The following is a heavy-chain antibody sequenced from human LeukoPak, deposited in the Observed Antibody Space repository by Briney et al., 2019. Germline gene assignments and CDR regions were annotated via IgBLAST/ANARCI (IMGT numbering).Heavy chain of an antibody. D-gene: IGHD3-16*01. J-gene: IGHJ4*02. CDR2: IDRDGGNT. Sequence: GESLRLSCAASGFTFNTYWMHWVRQAPGQGLVWVSQIDRDGGNTAYADSVKGRFTISRDNAKNTLYLQMNSLRAEDTAVYYCARGNSVRLGTFDSWGQGTVVTVSS. CDR3: ARGNSVRLGTFDS. V-gene: IGHV3-74*01. CDR1: GFTFNTYW.